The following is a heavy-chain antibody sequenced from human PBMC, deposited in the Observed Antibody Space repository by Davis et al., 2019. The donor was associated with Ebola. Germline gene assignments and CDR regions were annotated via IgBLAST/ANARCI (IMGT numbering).Heavy chain of an antibody. V-gene: IGHV1-69*13. D-gene: IGHD7-27*01. CDR1: GGTFSSYA. CDR2: IIPIFGTA. Sequence: SVKVSCKASGGTFSSYAISWVRQAPGQGLEWMGGIIPIFGTANYAQKFQGRVTITADESTSTAYMELSSLRSEDTAVYYCARTTWGSHDYYYGMDVWGQGTTVTVSS. J-gene: IGHJ6*02. CDR3: ARTTWGSHDYYYGMDV.